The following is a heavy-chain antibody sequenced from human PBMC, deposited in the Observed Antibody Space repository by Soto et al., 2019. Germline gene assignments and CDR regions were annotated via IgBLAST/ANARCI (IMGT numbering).Heavy chain of an antibody. J-gene: IGHJ4*02. CDR3: AKGGRQWLVTSDFNY. Sequence: GGSLRLSCAASGVTFSSYSMNWVRQAPGKGLEWVSSISSSSSYIYYADSVKGRFTISRDNAKNSPYLQMNSLRAEDTAVYYYAKGGRQWLVTSDFNYWGQGALVTVSS. CDR1: GVTFSSYS. CDR2: ISSSSSYI. D-gene: IGHD6-19*01. V-gene: IGHV3-21*01.